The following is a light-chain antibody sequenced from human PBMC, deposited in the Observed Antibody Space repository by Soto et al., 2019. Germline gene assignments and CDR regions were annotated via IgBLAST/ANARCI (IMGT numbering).Light chain of an antibody. CDR2: DAS. CDR3: HQYDNWPKT. CDR1: QSVSSN. J-gene: IGKJ5*01. Sequence: EIVLTQSPATLSLSPGERATLSCRASQSVSSNLAWYQQKPGQAPRLLIYDASNRATGIPARFSGSGSGTDFTLTISSLQSEDFAVYYCHQYDNWPKTFGQGTRLEIK. V-gene: IGKV3D-15*01.